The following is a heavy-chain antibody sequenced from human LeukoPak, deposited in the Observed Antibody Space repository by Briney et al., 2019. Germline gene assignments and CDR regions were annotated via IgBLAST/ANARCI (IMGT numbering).Heavy chain of an antibody. J-gene: IGHJ4*02. V-gene: IGHV4-59*02. CDR2: LSYTGKT. CDR1: GASASSSH. Sequence: SETLSLTCVVSGASASSSHWNWIRQLPGKGLEWIGCLSYTGKTDYNPSLTSRVTMSLDTSKNQVSLKVRSVTAADTAVYFCSEGYFEPFAHWGQGARVTVSS. CDR3: SEGYFEPFAH. D-gene: IGHD2/OR15-2a*01.